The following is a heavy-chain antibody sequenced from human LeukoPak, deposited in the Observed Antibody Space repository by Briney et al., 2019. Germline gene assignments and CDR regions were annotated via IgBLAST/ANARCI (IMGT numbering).Heavy chain of an antibody. CDR2: ISWNGGTT. D-gene: IGHD1-26*01. Sequence: GGSLRLSCAASGFTFDDYTMDWGRQAPGEGLGWVSGISWNGGTTYYPDSVKGRFTISRDNSKNSLYLQMNSLRTDDTALYYCAKGNTGTYYDNWFDPWGQGTLVIVSS. J-gene: IGHJ5*01. CDR1: GFTFDDYT. CDR3: AKGNTGTYYDNWFDP. V-gene: IGHV3-43*01.